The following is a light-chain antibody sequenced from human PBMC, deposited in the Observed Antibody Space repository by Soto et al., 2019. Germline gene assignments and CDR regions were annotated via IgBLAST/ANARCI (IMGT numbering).Light chain of an antibody. V-gene: IGLV2-14*01. CDR2: DVS. CDR1: SSDVGNYNY. Sequence: QSALTQPASVSGSPGQSITISCTGTSSDVGNYNYVSWYQQHPGKAPKLMIHDVSNRPSGVSNRFSGSKSGNTASLTISGLQAEDEDDYYCSSYTSSSTYVFGTGTKVTVL. J-gene: IGLJ1*01. CDR3: SSYTSSSTYV.